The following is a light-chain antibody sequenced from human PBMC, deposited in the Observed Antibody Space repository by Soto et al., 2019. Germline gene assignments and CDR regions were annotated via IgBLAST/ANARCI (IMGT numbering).Light chain of an antibody. V-gene: IGLV2-14*01. J-gene: IGLJ1*01. Sequence: LTQPASVSGSPGQSITISCTGTSSDVGGYNYVSWYQQHPGKAPKLMIYEVTNRPSGVSNRFSGSKSGNTASLTISGLQAEDEADYYCSSYRSTSTLWVFGTGTKVTVL. CDR2: EVT. CDR3: SSYRSTSTLWV. CDR1: SSDVGGYNY.